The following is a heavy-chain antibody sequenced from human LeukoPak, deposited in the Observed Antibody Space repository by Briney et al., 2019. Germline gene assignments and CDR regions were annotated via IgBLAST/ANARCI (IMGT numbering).Heavy chain of an antibody. V-gene: IGHV4-34*01. D-gene: IGHD4-23*01. CDR3: ARITGYGGGSLRY. CDR2: INHTGNT. J-gene: IGHJ4*02. Sequence: SETLSLTCSVDGGSFTGYYWTWLRQPPGKGLEWIGEINHTGNTNYNPSLKSRVTLSIDMSKKQFSLHLTSLTAADTAVYYCARITGYGGGSLRYWGQGTLVAISS. CDR1: GGSFTGYY.